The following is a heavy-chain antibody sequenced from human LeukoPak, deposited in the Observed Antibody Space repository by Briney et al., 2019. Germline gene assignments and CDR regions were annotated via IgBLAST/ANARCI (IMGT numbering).Heavy chain of an antibody. CDR2: INHSGST. CDR1: GGSFSGYY. Sequence: SETLSLTCAVYGGSFSGYYWSWIRQPPGKGLEWIGEINHSGSTNYNPSLKSRVTISVDKSKNQFSLKLSSVTAADTAVYYCARSTIDIYDSSGYSFDYWGQGTLVTVSS. D-gene: IGHD3-22*01. V-gene: IGHV4-34*01. CDR3: ARSTIDIYDSSGYSFDY. J-gene: IGHJ4*02.